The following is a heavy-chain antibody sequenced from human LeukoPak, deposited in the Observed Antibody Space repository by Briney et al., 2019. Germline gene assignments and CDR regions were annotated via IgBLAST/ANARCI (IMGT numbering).Heavy chain of an antibody. D-gene: IGHD3-10*01. V-gene: IGHV4-38-2*02. Sequence: PSETLSLTCTVSGYSISSGYYWGWIRQPPGKGLEWIGSIYHSGSTYYNPSLKSRVTISVDTSKNQFSLKLSSVTAADTAVYYCAHLWFGGLPRRFDYWGQGTLVTVSS. J-gene: IGHJ4*02. CDR3: AHLWFGGLPRRFDY. CDR1: GYSISSGYY. CDR2: IYHSGST.